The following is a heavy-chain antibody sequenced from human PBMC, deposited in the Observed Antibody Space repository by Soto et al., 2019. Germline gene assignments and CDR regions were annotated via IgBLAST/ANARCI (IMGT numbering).Heavy chain of an antibody. CDR1: GGSFSNYA. Sequence: SPMKVSWTDSGGSFSNYAISWVRQAPGQGLEWMRGLIPIFGTANYAQKFQGRLTLSAEKSTRTAYMELSRMRSGHTPVDYCVRVTAYYDYVGRSNRRASMDV. CDR3: VRVTAYYDYVGRSNRRASMDV. CDR2: LIPIFGTA. V-gene: IGHV1-69*06. D-gene: IGHD3-16*02. J-gene: IGHJ6*01.